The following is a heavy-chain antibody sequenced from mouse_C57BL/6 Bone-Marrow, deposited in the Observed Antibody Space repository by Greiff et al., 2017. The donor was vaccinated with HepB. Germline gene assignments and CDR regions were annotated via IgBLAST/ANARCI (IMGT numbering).Heavy chain of an antibody. J-gene: IGHJ4*01. CDR2: INPSNGGT. CDR1: GYTFTSYW. Sequence: QVQLKQSGTELVKPGASVKLSCKASGYTFTSYWMHWVKQRPGQGLEWIGNINPSNGGTNYNEKFKSKATLTVDKSSSTAYMQLSSLTSEDSAVYYCARSAYDYLYAMDYWGQGTSVTVSS. CDR3: ARSAYDYLYAMDY. D-gene: IGHD2-4*01. V-gene: IGHV1-53*01.